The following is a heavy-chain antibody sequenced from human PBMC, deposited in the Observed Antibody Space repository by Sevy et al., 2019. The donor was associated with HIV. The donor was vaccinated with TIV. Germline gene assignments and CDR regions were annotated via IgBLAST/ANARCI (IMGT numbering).Heavy chain of an antibody. CDR3: AKDTSRVVAGTGYFDY. D-gene: IGHD6-19*01. V-gene: IGHV3-9*01. CDR1: GFTFEDSA. CDR2: ISWNSATR. J-gene: IGHJ4*02. Sequence: GGCLRLSCAASGFTFEDSAMHWVRQAPGKGLEWVSGISWNSATRGYADSVKGRFTISRDNAKNSLYLQMNSLRTEDTALYYCAKDTSRVVAGTGYFDYWGQGTLVTVSS.